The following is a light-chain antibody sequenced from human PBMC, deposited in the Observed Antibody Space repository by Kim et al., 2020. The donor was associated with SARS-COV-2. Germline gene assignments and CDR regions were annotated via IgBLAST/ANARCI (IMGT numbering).Light chain of an antibody. CDR2: HDS. J-gene: IGLJ2*01. CDR3: QAWDKTTVV. V-gene: IGLV3-1*01. CDR1: KLGDRY. Sequence: SYELTQPPSVSVSSGQTASITCSGDKLGDRYVCWYQQKPGQSPVMVIYHDSKRPSGIPERFSGSNSGKTATLTNSGTQAMDEADYYCQAWDKTTVVFGGG.